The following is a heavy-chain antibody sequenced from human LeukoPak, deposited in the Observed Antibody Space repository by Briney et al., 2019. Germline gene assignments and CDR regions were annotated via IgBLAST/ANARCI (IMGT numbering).Heavy chain of an antibody. CDR3: ARVGTPQRSIAAAERPGDYYYYGMDV. Sequence: SVKVSCKASGGTFSSYAISWVRQAPGQGLEWMGGIIPIFGTANYAQKFQGRVTITADESTSTAYMELSSLRSEDTAVYYCARVGTPQRSIAAAERPGDYYYYGMDVWGQGTTVTVSS. CDR2: IIPIFGTA. J-gene: IGHJ6*02. V-gene: IGHV1-69*13. D-gene: IGHD6-13*01. CDR1: GGTFSSYA.